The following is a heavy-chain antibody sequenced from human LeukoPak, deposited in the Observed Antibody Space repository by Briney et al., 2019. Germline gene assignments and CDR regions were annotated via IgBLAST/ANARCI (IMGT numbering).Heavy chain of an antibody. Sequence: GGSLRLSCAVSGITFSSYAMTWVRQAPGKGLEWVSTISGSGSSTYYAGSVKGRFTISRDNSKNTLYLQMNSLRAEDTAVYYCAKGAPYSSGWYSGYWGQGTLVTVSS. CDR3: AKGAPYSSGWYSGY. V-gene: IGHV3-23*01. CDR2: ISGSGSST. D-gene: IGHD6-19*01. CDR1: GITFSSYA. J-gene: IGHJ4*02.